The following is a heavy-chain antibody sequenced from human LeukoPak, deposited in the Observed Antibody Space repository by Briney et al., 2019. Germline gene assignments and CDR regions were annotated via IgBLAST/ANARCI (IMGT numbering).Heavy chain of an antibody. Sequence: GGSLRLSCAASGFTFSSYAMHWVRQAPGKGLEWVAVISYDGSNKYYADSVKGRFTISGDNSKNTLYLQMNSLRAEDTAVYYCARDPDDYVWGSYRYSRRLDYWGQGTLVTVSS. CDR2: ISYDGSNK. D-gene: IGHD3-16*02. CDR1: GFTFSSYA. J-gene: IGHJ4*02. V-gene: IGHV3-30-3*01. CDR3: ARDPDDYVWGSYRYSRRLDY.